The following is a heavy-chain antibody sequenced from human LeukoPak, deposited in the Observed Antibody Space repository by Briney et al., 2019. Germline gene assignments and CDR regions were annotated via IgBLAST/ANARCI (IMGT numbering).Heavy chain of an antibody. D-gene: IGHD3-22*01. J-gene: IGHJ4*02. CDR1: GYTFTSYS. CDR2: INTNTGNP. Sequence: ASVTVSCTASGYTFTSYSMNWVRQAPGQGREWMGWINTNTGNPSYAQGFTGRFVFSLDTSVSTAYLQISSLKAEDTAVYYCARGTNYYDSSGYYFDYWGQGTLVTVSS. CDR3: ARGTNYYDSSGYYFDY. V-gene: IGHV7-4-1*02.